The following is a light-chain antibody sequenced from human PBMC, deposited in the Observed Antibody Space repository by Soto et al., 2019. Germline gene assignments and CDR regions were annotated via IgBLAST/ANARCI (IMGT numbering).Light chain of an antibody. CDR2: GVT. Sequence: QSALTQPASVSGSPGQSLTISCTGTTSDIGFYDYVSWYQQYPGKAPKLLIYGVTIRPSGISNRFSGSKSGSTASLTISGLQAEDEADYYCSSFTTSTTYVFGTGTKVTVL. CDR1: TSDIGFYDY. CDR3: SSFTTSTTYV. J-gene: IGLJ1*01. V-gene: IGLV2-14*01.